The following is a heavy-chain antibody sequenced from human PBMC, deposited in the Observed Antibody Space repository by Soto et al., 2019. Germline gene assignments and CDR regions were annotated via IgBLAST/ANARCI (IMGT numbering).Heavy chain of an antibody. CDR1: GSSISSGY. CDR3: ARHYPIGNNWNYFDY. CDR2: IFYSGST. Sequence: SETLSLNCTVSGSSISSGYWRWIRQPPGKGLEWIGYIFYSGSTNYNPSLEGRVTISVDTSKNQFSLKVSSVTAADTAVYYCARHYPIGNNWNYFDYWGQGTLVTVSS. J-gene: IGHJ4*02. D-gene: IGHD1-1*01. V-gene: IGHV4-59*01.